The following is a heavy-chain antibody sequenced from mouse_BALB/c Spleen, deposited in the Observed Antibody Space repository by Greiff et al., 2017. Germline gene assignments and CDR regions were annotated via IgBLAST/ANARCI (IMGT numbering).Heavy chain of an antibody. CDR1: GFTFSSFG. Sequence: EVQLVESGGGLVQPGGSRKLSCAASGFTFSSFGMHWVRQAPEKGLAWVAYISSGSSTIYYADTVKGRFTISRDTPKNTLFLQMTSLRSEDTAMYYCSRSIYSDYEGFDDWGQGTLVTVAA. CDR3: SRSIYSDYEGFDD. V-gene: IGHV5-17*02. D-gene: IGHD2-4*01. J-gene: IGHJ3*01. CDR2: ISSGSSTI.